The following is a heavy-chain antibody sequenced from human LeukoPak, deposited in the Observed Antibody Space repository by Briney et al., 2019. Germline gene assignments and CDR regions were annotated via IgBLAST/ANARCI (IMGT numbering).Heavy chain of an antibody. J-gene: IGHJ5*02. CDR1: GYSFTSYW. CDR2: IYPGDYDT. CDR3: ARQHGYGWFDP. D-gene: IGHD5-18*01. V-gene: IGHV5-51*01. Sequence: GESLKISCKCSGYSFTSYWIGWVRQMPGKGLEGMGIIYPGDYDTRYSQSFQGQVTISADKSISTAYLQWRSLKASDTAMYYRARQHGYGWFDPWGQGNLVTVSS.